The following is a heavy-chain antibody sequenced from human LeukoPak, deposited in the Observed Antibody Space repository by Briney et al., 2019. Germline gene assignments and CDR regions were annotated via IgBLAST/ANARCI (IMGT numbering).Heavy chain of an antibody. J-gene: IGHJ4*02. CDR3: ARDSGSGSYSGY. CDR2: LSGSGFST. Sequence: GGSLRLSCAASGFTFGTYVMGWVRQAPGKGLEWVSALSGSGFSTYHADSVKGRFTISRDNAKNTLYLQMNSLRAEDTAVYYCARDSGSGSYSGYWGLGTLVTVSS. CDR1: GFTFGTYV. D-gene: IGHD3-10*01. V-gene: IGHV3-23*01.